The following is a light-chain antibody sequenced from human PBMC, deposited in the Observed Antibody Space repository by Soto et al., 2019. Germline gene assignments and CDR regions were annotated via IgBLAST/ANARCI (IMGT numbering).Light chain of an antibody. Sequence: DIVMTQSPDSLAVSLGERATINYQQKPGQPPKLLIYWASTRESGVPDRFSGSGSGTDFTLTISSLQAEDVAVYYCQQYYSTGTFGQGTKVEIK. J-gene: IGKJ1*01. CDR3: QQYYSTGT. V-gene: IGKV4-1*01. CDR2: WAS.